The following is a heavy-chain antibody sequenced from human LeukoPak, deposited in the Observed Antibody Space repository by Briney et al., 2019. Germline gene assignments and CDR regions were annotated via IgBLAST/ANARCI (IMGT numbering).Heavy chain of an antibody. Sequence: GGSLRLSCAASGFTFNNCGMSWVRQAPGKGLEWVSAISGTGGFTFYADSVKGRFTISRDNSKNTLYLQMNSLRAEDTAVYYCAELGITMIGGVWGKGTTVTISS. V-gene: IGHV3-23*01. J-gene: IGHJ6*04. CDR3: AELGITMIGGV. CDR2: ISGTGGFT. D-gene: IGHD3-10*02. CDR1: GFTFNNCG.